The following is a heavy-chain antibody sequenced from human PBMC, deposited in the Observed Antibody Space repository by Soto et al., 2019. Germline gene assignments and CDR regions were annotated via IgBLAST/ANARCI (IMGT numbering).Heavy chain of an antibody. V-gene: IGHV3-23*01. CDR1: GFTFSSYA. CDR3: AKDLGCSSTSCYAWYFDY. D-gene: IGHD2-2*01. Sequence: GGSLRLSCAASGFTFSSYAMSWVRQAPGKGLEWVSAISGSGGSTYYADSVKGRFTISRDNSKNTLYLQMNSLRAEDTAVYYCAKDLGCSSTSCYAWYFDYWGQGTLVTVSS. CDR2: ISGSGGST. J-gene: IGHJ4*02.